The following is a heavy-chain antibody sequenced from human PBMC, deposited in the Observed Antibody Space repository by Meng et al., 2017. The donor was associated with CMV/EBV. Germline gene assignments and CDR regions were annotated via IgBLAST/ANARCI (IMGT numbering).Heavy chain of an antibody. V-gene: IGHV3-15*01. D-gene: IGHD6-6*01. J-gene: IGHJ6*02. CDR2: IKSKTDGGTT. Sequence: LSLTCAASGFTFSNAWMSWVRQAPGKGLEWVGRIKSKTDGGTTDYAAPVKGRFTISRDDSKNTLYLQMNSLKTEDTAVYYCARGNSSYRRSFYYGMDVWGQGTTVTVSS. CDR1: GFTFSNAW. CDR3: ARGNSSYRRSFYYGMDV.